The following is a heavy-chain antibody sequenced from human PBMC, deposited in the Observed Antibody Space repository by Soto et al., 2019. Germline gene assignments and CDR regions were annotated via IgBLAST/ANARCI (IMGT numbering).Heavy chain of an antibody. CDR2: INAGNGNI. D-gene: IGHD2-21*02. CDR1: GYTFTSYA. CDR3: EGCIVVVTAADY. Sequence: QVQLVQSGAEVKKPGASVKVSCKASGYTFTSYAMHWVRQAPGQRLEWMGWINAGNGNIKYSQKFQGRVTITRDTSASTAYMELSSVRSEDTAVYYCEGCIVVVTAADYWGQGTLVTVSS. V-gene: IGHV1-3*01. J-gene: IGHJ4*02.